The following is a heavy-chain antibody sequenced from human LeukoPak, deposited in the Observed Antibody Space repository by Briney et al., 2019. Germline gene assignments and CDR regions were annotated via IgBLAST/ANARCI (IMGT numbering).Heavy chain of an antibody. J-gene: IGHJ4*02. Sequence: SVKVSCKASGGTFSSYAISWVRQAPGQGLEWMGRIIPIFGTANYAQKFQGRVTITTDESTSTAYMELSSLRSEDTAVYYCARELGTYYYDSSGYYAHFDYWGQGTLVTVSS. CDR2: IIPIFGTA. V-gene: IGHV1-69*05. D-gene: IGHD3-22*01. CDR3: ARELGTYYYDSSGYYAHFDY. CDR1: GGTFSSYA.